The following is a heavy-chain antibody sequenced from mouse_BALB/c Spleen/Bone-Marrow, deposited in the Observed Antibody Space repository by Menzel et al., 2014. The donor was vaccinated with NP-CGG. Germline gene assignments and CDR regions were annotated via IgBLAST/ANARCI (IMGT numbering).Heavy chain of an antibody. D-gene: IGHD1-1*01. CDR2: INPNNGGS. CDR1: GYTFTEYT. V-gene: IGHV1-18*01. Sequence: EVQLQQSGPELVKPGASVKISCMTSGYTFTEYTMHWVKQSHGKSLEWIGGINPNNGGSSYNQKFKGKATLTVDKSSSTAYMELRSLTSEDSAVYYCARRYGSSYNYWYFDVWGAGTTVTVSS. J-gene: IGHJ1*01. CDR3: ARRYGSSYNYWYFDV.